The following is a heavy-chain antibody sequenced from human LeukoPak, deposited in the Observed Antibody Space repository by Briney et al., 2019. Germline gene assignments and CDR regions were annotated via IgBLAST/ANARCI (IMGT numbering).Heavy chain of an antibody. CDR1: GGSISSSSYY. Sequence: PSETLSLTCTVSGGSISSSSYYWGWIRQPPGKGLEWIGSIYYSGSTYYNPSLKSRVTISVDTSKNQFSLKLSPVTAADTAVYYCARTGDYYDSSGYYDFDYWGQGTLVTVSS. D-gene: IGHD3-22*01. CDR3: ARTGDYYDSSGYYDFDY. V-gene: IGHV4-39*01. J-gene: IGHJ4*02. CDR2: IYYSGST.